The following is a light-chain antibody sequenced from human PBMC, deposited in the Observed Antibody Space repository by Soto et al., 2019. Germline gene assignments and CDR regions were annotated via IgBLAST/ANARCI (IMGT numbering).Light chain of an antibody. CDR3: MQALQTPRT. V-gene: IGKV2-28*01. CDR2: LGS. CDR1: QSLLHSNGYNY. J-gene: IGKJ3*01. Sequence: DIVKTQSPLSLPVTPGEPASISCRSSQSLLHSNGYNYLDWYLQKPGQSPQLLIYLGSNRASGVPDRFSGSGSGTDFTLKISRVEAEDVGVYYCMQALQTPRTFGPGTKVDIK.